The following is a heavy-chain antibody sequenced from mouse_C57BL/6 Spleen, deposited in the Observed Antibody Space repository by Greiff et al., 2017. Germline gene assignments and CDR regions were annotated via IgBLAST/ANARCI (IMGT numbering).Heavy chain of an antibody. CDR1: GYAFSSYW. V-gene: IGHV1-80*01. CDR3: AKRLTGSGYYAMDY. Sequence: QVQLKQSGAELVKPGASVKISCKASGYAFSSYWMNWVKQRPGKGLEWIGQIYPGDGDTNYNGKFKGKATLAADKSSSTADMQLSSLTSEDSAVYFGAKRLTGSGYYAMDYWGQGTSVTVSS. CDR2: IYPGDGDT. J-gene: IGHJ4*01. D-gene: IGHD4-1*01.